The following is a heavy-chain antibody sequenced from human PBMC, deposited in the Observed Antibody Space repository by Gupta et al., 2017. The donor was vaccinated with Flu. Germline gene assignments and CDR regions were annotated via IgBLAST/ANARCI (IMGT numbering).Heavy chain of an antibody. V-gene: IGHV3-23*01. Sequence: EVQLLESGGGLMQCGGSLRLSCAASGFTFSIFDLMWVRQAAGKELGWVSAISGSGDSTYYSDAVKGQFTIYRDKSKNTMSLPMNSLRAKDTAVYYCAKTPTECGGDCYQIREFDDWGLGTTVTVSS. CDR1: GFTFSIFD. J-gene: IGHJ6*02. CDR2: ISGSGDST. D-gene: IGHD2-21*02. CDR3: AKTPTECGGDCYQIREFDD.